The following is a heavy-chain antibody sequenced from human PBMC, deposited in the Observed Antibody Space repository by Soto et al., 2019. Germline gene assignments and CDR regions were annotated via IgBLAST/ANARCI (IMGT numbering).Heavy chain of an antibody. CDR1: GYSFTSYW. V-gene: IGHV5-51*01. J-gene: IGHJ3*02. D-gene: IGHD3-10*01. CDR2: IYPGDSDT. Sequence: GESLKISCKGSGYSFTSYWIGWVRQMPGKGLEWMGIIYPGDSDTRYSPSFQGQVTISADKSISTAYLQWSSLKASDTAMYYCERNLMVRGASDAFDIWGQGTMVNVSS. CDR3: ERNLMVRGASDAFDI.